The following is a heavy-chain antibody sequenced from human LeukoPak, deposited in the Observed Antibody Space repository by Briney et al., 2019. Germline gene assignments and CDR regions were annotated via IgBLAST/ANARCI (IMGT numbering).Heavy chain of an antibody. J-gene: IGHJ6*02. CDR1: GYSFGNRW. V-gene: IGHV5-51*01. Sequence: GESLKISCEGSGYSFGNRWIGWVRQMPGKGLEWVGIIYPDDSDTIYKPSFEGQVTISADTSISTAYLQWSSLRASDTAMYYCARGAYGLGSSYNYYGMDVWGQGTTVTVSS. CDR3: ARGAYGLGSSYNYYGMDV. D-gene: IGHD3-10*01. CDR2: IYPDDSDT.